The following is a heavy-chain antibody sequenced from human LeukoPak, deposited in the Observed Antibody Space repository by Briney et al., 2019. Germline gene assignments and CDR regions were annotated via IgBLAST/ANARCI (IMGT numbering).Heavy chain of an antibody. CDR3: AKYCKLSGYYLGGYDY. CDR2: ITSDEKT. D-gene: IGHD3-22*01. V-gene: IGHV3-23*01. J-gene: IGHJ4*01. CDR1: GFTFINCA. Sequence: GGSLRLSCAASGFTFINCAMGWVRQAPGEGLEGDSAITSDEKTFYADSVKGRFTLSRDNSKNTLHLQMNSLRAEDTAVYYCAKYCKLSGYYLGGYDYWGHGTLVTVSS.